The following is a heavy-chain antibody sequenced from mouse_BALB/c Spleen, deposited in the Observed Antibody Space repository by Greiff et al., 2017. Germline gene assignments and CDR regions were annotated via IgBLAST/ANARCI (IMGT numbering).Heavy chain of an antibody. V-gene: IGHV1-18*01. CDR3: ARGVTARVSYYAMDY. CDR2: INPNNGGT. Sequence: EVQLQQSGPELVKPGASVKIPCKASGYTFTDYNMDWVKQSHGESLEWIGDINPNNGGTIYNQKFKGKATLTVDKSSSTAYMELRSLTSEDTAVYYCARGVTARVSYYAMDYWGQGTSVTVSS. CDR1: GYTFTDYN. D-gene: IGHD3-2*01. J-gene: IGHJ4*01.